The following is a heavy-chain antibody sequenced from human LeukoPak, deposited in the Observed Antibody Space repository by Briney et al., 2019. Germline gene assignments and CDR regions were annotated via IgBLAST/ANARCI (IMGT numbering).Heavy chain of an antibody. CDR1: GGSINSSSYY. Sequence: PSETLSLTCTVSGGSINSSSYYWGWIRQPPGKGLEWIGSIYYSGSTYYNPSLKSRVTISVDTSKNQFSLNLSSVTAADTAVYYCARESQYSGYDCLDYWGQGTLVTVSS. V-gene: IGHV4-39*01. CDR2: IYYSGST. CDR3: ARESQYSGYDCLDY. J-gene: IGHJ4*02. D-gene: IGHD5-12*01.